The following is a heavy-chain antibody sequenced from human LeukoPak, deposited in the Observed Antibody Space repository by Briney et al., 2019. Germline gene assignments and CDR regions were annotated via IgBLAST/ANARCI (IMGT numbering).Heavy chain of an antibody. V-gene: IGHV4-59*01. CDR1: GGSISSYY. CDR2: IYYSGST. CDR3: ARDSSGWSPPRYFDL. Sequence: SETLSLTCTVSGGSISSYYWSWIRQPPGKGLEWIGYIYYSGSTNYNPSLKSRVTISVDTSKNQFSLKLSSVTAADTAVYYCARDSSGWSPPRYFDLWGRGTLVTVSS. J-gene: IGHJ2*01. D-gene: IGHD6-19*01.